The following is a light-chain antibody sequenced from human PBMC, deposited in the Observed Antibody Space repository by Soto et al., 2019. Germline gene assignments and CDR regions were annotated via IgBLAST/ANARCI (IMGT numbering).Light chain of an antibody. CDR2: AAS. Sequence: DIQMTQSPSSLSASVGDRVTITCRASQSISSYLNWYQQKPGKAPKLLIYAASSLQSGVPSRFSGSGSGTDFTLTISSLQPEDFATYYCQQFNNYPQTFGGGTKVDIK. V-gene: IGKV1-39*01. CDR1: QSISSY. J-gene: IGKJ4*01. CDR3: QQFNNYPQT.